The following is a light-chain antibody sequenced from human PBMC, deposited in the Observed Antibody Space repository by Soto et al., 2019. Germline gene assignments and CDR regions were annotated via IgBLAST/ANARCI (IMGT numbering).Light chain of an antibody. J-gene: IGLJ1*01. CDR3: SSYTSSSNYV. V-gene: IGLV2-14*01. CDR1: SSDVGGYNY. Sequence: SARTDPASVSGSPGHSITISFTGTSSDVGGYNYVSWYQQHPGKAPKVMIYEVSNRPSGVSNRFSGSKSGNTASLTISGLQAEEEADYYCSSYTSSSNYVFGTGTKVTV. CDR2: EVS.